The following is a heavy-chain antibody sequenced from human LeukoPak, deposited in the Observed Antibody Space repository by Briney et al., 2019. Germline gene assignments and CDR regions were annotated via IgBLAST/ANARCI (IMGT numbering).Heavy chain of an antibody. CDR1: GGSFSGYY. Sequence: PSETLSLTCAVYGGSFSGYYWSWIRQPPGKGLEWIGEINHSGSTNYNPSPKSRVTISVDTSKNQFSLKLSSVTAADTAVYYCARLDYDISTGYSFGYWGQGTLVTVSS. D-gene: IGHD3-9*01. CDR3: ARLDYDISTGYSFGY. J-gene: IGHJ4*02. CDR2: INHSGST. V-gene: IGHV4-34*01.